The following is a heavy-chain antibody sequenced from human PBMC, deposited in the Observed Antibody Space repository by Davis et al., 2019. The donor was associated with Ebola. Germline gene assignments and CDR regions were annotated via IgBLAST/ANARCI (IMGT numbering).Heavy chain of an antibody. D-gene: IGHD4-11*01. CDR3: ATQGGYSNGGYFAL. V-gene: IGHV3-30*04. Sequence: GGSLRLSCAASGFTFSSYAMHWVRQAPGKGLEWVAVISFDGSNKYYADSVKGRFTISRDDAKDTLFLQMNSLRPEDTAVYYCATQGGYSNGGYFALWGQGTLVTVSS. CDR1: GFTFSSYA. CDR2: ISFDGSNK. J-gene: IGHJ4*02.